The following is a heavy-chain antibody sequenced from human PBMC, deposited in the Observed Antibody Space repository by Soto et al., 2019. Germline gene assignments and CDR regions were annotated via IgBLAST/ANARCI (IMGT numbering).Heavy chain of an antibody. Sequence: SETLSLTCTVSGGSISSGEYYWSWIRQPPGKGLEWIGYIYYSGSTYYNPSLKSRVTISVDTSKNQFSLKLSSVTAADTAVYYCAFTKGGQLVLGYWGQGTLVTVSS. CDR2: IYYSGST. CDR3: AFTKGGQLVLGY. CDR1: GGSISSGEYY. J-gene: IGHJ4*02. V-gene: IGHV4-30-4*01. D-gene: IGHD6-13*01.